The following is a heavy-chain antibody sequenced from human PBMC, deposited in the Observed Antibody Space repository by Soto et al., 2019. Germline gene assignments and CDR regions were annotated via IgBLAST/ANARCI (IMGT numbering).Heavy chain of an antibody. Sequence: GGSLRLSCAASGFTFSSYSMNWVRQAPGKGLEWISALYDVDGTFYADSVKGRFTTSSDSSKTTVYLQMNGLRPDDTAVYYCASWHEREHAYDVWGRGTTVTVSS. V-gene: IGHV3-53*01. CDR2: LYDVDGT. D-gene: IGHD1-1*01. CDR3: ASWHEREHAYDV. J-gene: IGHJ3*01. CDR1: GFTFSSYS.